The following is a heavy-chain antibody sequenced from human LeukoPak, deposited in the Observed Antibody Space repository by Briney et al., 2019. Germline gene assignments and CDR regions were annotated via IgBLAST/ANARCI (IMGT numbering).Heavy chain of an antibody. CDR1: GGSFSGYY. D-gene: IGHD5-24*01. V-gene: IGHV4-34*01. CDR2: INHSEST. J-gene: IGHJ4*02. CDR3: ARGGRWLQFNY. Sequence: SETLSLTCAVYGGSFSGYYWSWIRQPPGKGLEWIGEINHSESTNYNPSLKSRVTISVDTSKNQFSLKLSSVTAADTAVYYCARGGRWLQFNYWGQGTLVTVSS.